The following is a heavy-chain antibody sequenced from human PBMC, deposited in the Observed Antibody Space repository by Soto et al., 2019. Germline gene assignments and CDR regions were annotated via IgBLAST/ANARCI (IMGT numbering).Heavy chain of an antibody. CDR1: GYTFTGYY. J-gene: IGHJ5*02. CDR3: ARVASSSSQHTWGSDP. CDR2: INPNSGGT. D-gene: IGHD6-13*01. V-gene: IGHV1-2*04. Sequence: ASVKVSCKASGYTFTGYYMHWVRQAPGQGLEWMGWINPNSGGTNYAQKFQGWVTMTRDTSISTAYMELSRLRSDDTAVYYCARVASSSSQHTWGSDPWGQGKLVTVSS.